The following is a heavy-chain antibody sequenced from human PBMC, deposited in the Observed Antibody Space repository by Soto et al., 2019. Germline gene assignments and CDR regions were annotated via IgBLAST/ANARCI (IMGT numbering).Heavy chain of an antibody. V-gene: IGHV3-23*01. Sequence: GGSLRLSCAASGFTFSSYAMSWVRQAPGKGLEWVSAISGSGGSTYYADSVKGRFTISRDNSKNTLYLQMNSLRAEDTAVYYCAKDLILWFGEEADYFDYWGQGTLVTVSS. CDR1: GFTFSSYA. J-gene: IGHJ4*02. D-gene: IGHD3-10*01. CDR3: AKDLILWFGEEADYFDY. CDR2: ISGSGGST.